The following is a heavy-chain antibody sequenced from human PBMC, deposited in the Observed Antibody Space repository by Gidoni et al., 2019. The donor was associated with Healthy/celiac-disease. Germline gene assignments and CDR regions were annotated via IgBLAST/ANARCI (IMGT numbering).Heavy chain of an antibody. CDR2: INPNSGGT. Sequence: QVQLGQSGAEVKKPGAAVKVSGKASGHTCNGYYRHWVRQAPGQGLECMGWINPNSGGTTYAQKFQGWVTMTRDTSISTAYMELRRLRSDDTAVYYCARDTYDSSGLHAFDIWGQGTMVTVSS. V-gene: IGHV1-2*04. D-gene: IGHD3-22*01. CDR1: GHTCNGYY. CDR3: ARDTYDSSGLHAFDI. J-gene: IGHJ3*02.